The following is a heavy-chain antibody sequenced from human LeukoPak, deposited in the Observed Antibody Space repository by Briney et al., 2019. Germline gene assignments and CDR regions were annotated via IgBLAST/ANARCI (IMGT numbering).Heavy chain of an antibody. CDR2: ISGSGGST. J-gene: IGHJ6*03. V-gene: IGHV3-23*01. CDR1: GFTFSSYA. D-gene: IGHD3-16*01. CDR3: AKSPMILYYYYMDV. Sequence: GGSLRLSCAASGFTFSSYAMSWVRQAPGKGLEWVSAISGSGGSTYYADSVKGRFTISRDNSKNTLYLQMNSLRAEDTAVYYCAKSPMILYYYYMDVWGKGTTVTVSS.